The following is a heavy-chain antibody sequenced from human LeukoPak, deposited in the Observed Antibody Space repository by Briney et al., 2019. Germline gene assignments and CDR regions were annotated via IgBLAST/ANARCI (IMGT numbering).Heavy chain of an antibody. D-gene: IGHD2-15*01. CDR3: ARDVFCSGGSCYSS. Sequence: GGSLRLSCAASGFTVSSNYMSWVRQAPGKGLEWVSVIYSGGSTYYADSVKGRFTISRDNSKNTLYLQMNSLRAEDTAVYYCARDVFCSGGSCYSSWGPGTLVTVSS. CDR2: IYSGGST. J-gene: IGHJ4*02. CDR1: GFTVSSNY. V-gene: IGHV3-66*01.